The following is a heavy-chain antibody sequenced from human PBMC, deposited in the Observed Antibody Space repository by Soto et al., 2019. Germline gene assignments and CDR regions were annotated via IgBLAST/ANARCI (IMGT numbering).Heavy chain of an antibody. CDR2: INTGSSII. CDR1: GFTFSSYS. V-gene: IGHV3-48*02. D-gene: IGHD6-13*01. CDR3: ARGSIAAAGRIFDY. Sequence: PGGSPRLSCAASGFTFSSYSMNWVRQAPGKGLEWVSYINTGSSIIYYADSVKGRFTISRDNAKNSLYLQMNSLRDEDTALYYYARGSIAAAGRIFDYWGQGTLVTVSS. J-gene: IGHJ4*02.